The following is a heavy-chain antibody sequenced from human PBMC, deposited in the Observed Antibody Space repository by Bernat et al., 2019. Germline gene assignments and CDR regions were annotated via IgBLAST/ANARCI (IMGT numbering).Heavy chain of an antibody. J-gene: IGHJ6*03. CDR3: ARGTSTSAPYMDV. V-gene: IGHV3-11*05. CDR1: GFTFIDYY. CDR2: ISSSSSYT. Sequence: QVQLVESGGGLVKPGGSLRLSCAASGFTFIDYYMSWIRQAPGKGLDWVSYISSSSSYTNYAESLKGRFTISRYNAKNSLYMQMNILRAEDTAVYYCARGTSTSAPYMDVWGKGNKVTVSS.